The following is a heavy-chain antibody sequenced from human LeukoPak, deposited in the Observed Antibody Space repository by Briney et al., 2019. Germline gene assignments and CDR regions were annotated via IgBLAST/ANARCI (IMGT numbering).Heavy chain of an antibody. V-gene: IGHV3-30*02. D-gene: IGHD2-8*01. Sequence: GGSLTLSCAPSGLTFDFCGVHWVRQAPGEGLEWVAFMSFYASNKYYADSVTGRFTLSRDNSKNPVYLQVNSLRAEGAAMYYSATEVSFDYWGQGTLVTVSS. CDR2: MSFYASNK. CDR3: ATEVSFDY. J-gene: IGHJ4*02. CDR1: GLTFDFCG.